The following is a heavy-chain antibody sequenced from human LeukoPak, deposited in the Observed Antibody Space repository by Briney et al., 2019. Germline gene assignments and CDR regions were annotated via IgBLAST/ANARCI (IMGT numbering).Heavy chain of an antibody. Sequence: GGSLRLSCAASGFTFSSYAMHWVRQAPGKGLEWVAVISYDGSNKYYADSVKGRFTISRDSSKNTLYLQTNSLRAEDTAVYYCARTSSGGAFGYWGQGTLVTVSS. CDR2: ISYDGSNK. V-gene: IGHV3-30*04. CDR3: ARTSSGGAFGY. CDR1: GFTFSSYA. D-gene: IGHD6-19*01. J-gene: IGHJ4*02.